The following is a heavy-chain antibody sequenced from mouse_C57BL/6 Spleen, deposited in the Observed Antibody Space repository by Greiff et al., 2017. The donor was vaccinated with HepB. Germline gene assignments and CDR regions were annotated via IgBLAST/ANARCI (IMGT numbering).Heavy chain of an antibody. V-gene: IGHV5-9-1*02. J-gene: IGHJ2*01. CDR3: TRGNYGSFVDY. Sequence: EVRLVESGEGLVKPGGSLKLSCAASGFTFSSYAMSWVRQTPEKRLEWVAYISSGGDYIYYADTVKGRFTISRDNARNTLYLQMSSLKSEDTAMYYCTRGNYGSFVDYWGQGTTLTVSS. CDR1: GFTFSSYA. D-gene: IGHD1-1*01. CDR2: ISSGGDYI.